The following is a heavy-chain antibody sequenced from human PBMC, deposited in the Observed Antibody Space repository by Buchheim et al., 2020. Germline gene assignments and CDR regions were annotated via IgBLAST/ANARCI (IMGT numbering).Heavy chain of an antibody. J-gene: IGHJ6*02. CDR1: GDSVSPYY. V-gene: IGHV4-59*02. CDR3: ARDRAGDYDIMSGTYFCGVDV. D-gene: IGHD3-9*01. CDR2: ISHSGTT. Sequence: QVRLQESGPGLVKPSETLSLTCSVSGDSVSPYYWSWIRQPPGKGLEWLALISHSGTTRYNPSLKRRLSVAADTSKNDLSLRLTSVTAADTAVYYCARDRAGDYDIMSGTYFCGVDVWGQGTT.